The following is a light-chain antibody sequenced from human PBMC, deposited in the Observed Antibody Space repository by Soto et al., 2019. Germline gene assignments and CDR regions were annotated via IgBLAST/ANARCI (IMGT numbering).Light chain of an antibody. CDR3: QQYGTSRET. V-gene: IGKV3-20*01. Sequence: EIMLTQSPGTLSLSPGERATLSCRASQSITSSYLAWYQQKPGQAPRLLIYGASSRYTGIPDRFTGSGSWTGFTLTISRLEPEDFAVYYCQQYGTSRETFGQGTKVEIK. CDR1: QSITSSY. CDR2: GAS. J-gene: IGKJ1*01.